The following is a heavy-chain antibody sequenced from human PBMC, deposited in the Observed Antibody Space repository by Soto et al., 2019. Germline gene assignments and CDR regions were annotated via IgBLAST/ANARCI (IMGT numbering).Heavy chain of an antibody. J-gene: IGHJ4*02. CDR1: GFTFSSYS. Sequence: EVQLVESGGGLVKPGGSLRLSCAASGFTFSSYSMNWVRQAPGKGLEWVSSISSSSSYIYYADSVKGRFTISRDNAKNSLYLQMNSLRAEDTAVYYCARAPVLFGAYYFDYWGQGTMVTVSS. V-gene: IGHV3-21*01. CDR3: ARAPVLFGAYYFDY. CDR2: ISSSSSYI. D-gene: IGHD3-10*01.